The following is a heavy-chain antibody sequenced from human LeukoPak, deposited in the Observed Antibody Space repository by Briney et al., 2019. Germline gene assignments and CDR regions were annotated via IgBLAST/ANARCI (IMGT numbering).Heavy chain of an antibody. Sequence: ASVKVSCKASGYTFTGYYMHWVRQAPGQGLEWMGWINPSSGGTNYAQKFQGRVTMTRDTSISTAYMELSRLRPDDTAVYYCARGDVWFGELRYYYMDVWGKGTTVTISS. D-gene: IGHD3-10*01. V-gene: IGHV1-2*02. CDR1: GYTFTGYY. J-gene: IGHJ6*03. CDR2: INPSSGGT. CDR3: ARGDVWFGELRYYYMDV.